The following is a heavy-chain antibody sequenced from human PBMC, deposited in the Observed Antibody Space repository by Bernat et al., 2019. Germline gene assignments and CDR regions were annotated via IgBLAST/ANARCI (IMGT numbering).Heavy chain of an antibody. V-gene: IGHV2-5*02. J-gene: IGHJ4*02. Sequence: QITLRESGPTLLKPTETLTLTCTFSGFSLITPGEGVGWVRQPPGKALEWLAFIYWDDDTRYNPSLRTRLTVTKDTSKNQVVFTLTNVDPVDTATYFCAHGRVAVYFHSWGQGRLVTVTS. CDR1: GFSLITPGEG. CDR3: AHGRVAVYFHS. CDR2: IYWDDDT.